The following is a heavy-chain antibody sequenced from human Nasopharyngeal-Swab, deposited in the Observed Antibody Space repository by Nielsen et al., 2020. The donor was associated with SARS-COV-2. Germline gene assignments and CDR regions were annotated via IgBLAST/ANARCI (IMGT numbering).Heavy chain of an antibody. V-gene: IGHV4-59*01. CDR3: ARDRPNYGMDV. CDR1: GGSITGYY. J-gene: IGHJ6*02. CDR2: IYYTGST. Sequence: SDTLSLTCTVSGGSITGYYWSWILQPPGKGLEWTGNIYYTGSTKYNPPLKSRVTISMDTSKYQFSLELSSVTAADTAVYYCARDRPNYGMDVWGRGTTVTVS.